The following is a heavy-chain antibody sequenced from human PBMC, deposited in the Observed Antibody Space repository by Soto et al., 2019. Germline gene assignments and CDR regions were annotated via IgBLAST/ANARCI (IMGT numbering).Heavy chain of an antibody. V-gene: IGHV3-30*18. Sequence: HPGGSLRLSCAASGFRFTDYGMHWLRQAPGKGLEWLAVISYEARRQVYADSVKGRFTISRDNSKDTLYLQMSSLTIEDMAVYYCAKEPFVHAGDWYFEHWGQGVLVTVSS. CDR2: ISYEARRQ. J-gene: IGHJ4*02. CDR1: GFRFTDYG. D-gene: IGHD2-21*02. CDR3: AKEPFVHAGDWYFEH.